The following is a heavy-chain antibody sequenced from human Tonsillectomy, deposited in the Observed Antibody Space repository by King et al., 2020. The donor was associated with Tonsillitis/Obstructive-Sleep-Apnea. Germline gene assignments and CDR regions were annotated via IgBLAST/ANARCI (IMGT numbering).Heavy chain of an antibody. J-gene: IGHJ3*02. CDR1: GFTFSSYA. CDR2: ISYDGSNK. Sequence: VQLVESGGGVVQPGRSLRLSCAASGFTFSSYAMHWVRQAPGKGLEWVAVISYDGSNKYYADSVKGRLTISRDNSKNTLYLQMNSLRAEDTAVYYCARDRLTLDAFDIWGQGTMVTVSS. V-gene: IGHV3-30*01. CDR3: ARDRLTLDAFDI.